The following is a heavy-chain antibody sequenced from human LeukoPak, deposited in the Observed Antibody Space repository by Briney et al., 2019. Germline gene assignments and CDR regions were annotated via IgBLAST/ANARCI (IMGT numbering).Heavy chain of an antibody. Sequence: GRSLRPSCAASGFIFDDHGMHWVRQAPGKGLEWVSGISGSGGSTYYADSVKGRFTISRDNSKNTLYLQMNSLRAEDTAVYYCARIGYSGSSSFDYWGQGTLVTVSS. CDR3: ARIGYSGSSSFDY. V-gene: IGHV3-23*01. CDR1: GFIFDDHG. J-gene: IGHJ4*02. CDR2: ISGSGGST. D-gene: IGHD1-26*01.